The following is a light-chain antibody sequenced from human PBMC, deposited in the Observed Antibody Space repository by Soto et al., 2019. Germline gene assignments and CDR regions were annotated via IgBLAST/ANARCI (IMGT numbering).Light chain of an antibody. Sequence: EIVLTQSPATLSLSPGERATLSCRASQSVNNYLHWYQQKPGQPPRLLIFDASNRATGIPARFSGSGSATDFTLTISSLEPEDFAVYYCQPYNNWPLTFGGGTKV. CDR1: QSVNNY. CDR3: QPYNNWPLT. V-gene: IGKV3-11*01. J-gene: IGKJ4*01. CDR2: DAS.